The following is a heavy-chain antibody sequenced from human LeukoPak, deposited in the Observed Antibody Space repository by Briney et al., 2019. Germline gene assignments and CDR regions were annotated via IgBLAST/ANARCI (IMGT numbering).Heavy chain of an antibody. CDR3: ATVTSKTDYYYYMDV. Sequence: ASVKVSCKASGGTFSSYAISWVRQAPGQGLEWMGGIIPIFGTANYAQKFQGRVTITADESTSTAYMELSSLRSEDTAVYYCATVTSKTDYYYYMDVWGKGTTVTISS. CDR2: IIPIFGTA. J-gene: IGHJ6*03. D-gene: IGHD4-17*01. CDR1: GGTFSSYA. V-gene: IGHV1-69*13.